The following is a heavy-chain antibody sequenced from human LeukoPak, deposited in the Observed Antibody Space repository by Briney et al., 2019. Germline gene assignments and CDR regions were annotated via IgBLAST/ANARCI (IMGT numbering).Heavy chain of an antibody. Sequence: ASVKVSCKASGYTFTGYYIHWVRQAPGQGLEWMGRMHPSRGGTDYGQKFLGRVTMTRDTSITTAYMELSSLTSDDTAVYYCAREISSSLYYWGQGTLVTVPS. CDR1: GYTFTGYY. V-gene: IGHV1-2*06. D-gene: IGHD6-13*01. J-gene: IGHJ4*02. CDR2: MHPSRGGT. CDR3: AREISSSLYY.